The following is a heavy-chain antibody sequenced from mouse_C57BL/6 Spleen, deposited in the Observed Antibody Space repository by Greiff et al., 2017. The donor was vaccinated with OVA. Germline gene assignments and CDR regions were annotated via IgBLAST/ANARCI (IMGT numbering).Heavy chain of an antibody. V-gene: IGHV5-16*01. J-gene: IGHJ1*03. CDR3: ARGGTYRHYYGSSYGYFDV. D-gene: IGHD1-1*01. CDR1: GFTFSDYY. Sequence: EVKLVESEGGLVQPGSSMKLSCTASGFTFSDYYMAWVRQVPEKGLEWVANINYDGSSTYYLDSLKSRFIISRDNAKNILYLQMSSLKSEDTATYYCARGGTYRHYYGSSYGYFDVWGTGTTVTVSS. CDR2: INYDGSST.